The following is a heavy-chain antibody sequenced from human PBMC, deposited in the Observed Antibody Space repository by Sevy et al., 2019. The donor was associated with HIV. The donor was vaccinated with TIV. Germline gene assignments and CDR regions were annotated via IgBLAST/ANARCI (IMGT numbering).Heavy chain of an antibody. V-gene: IGHV3-66*01. D-gene: IGHD3-22*01. J-gene: IGHJ3*02. CDR3: ARRLFDSSGYYYDGHAFDI. Sequence: GGSLRLSCAASGFTVSSNYMSWVRQAPGKGLEWVSVIYSGGSTYYADSVKGRFTISRDNSKNTLYLQMNSLRAEDMAVYYCARRLFDSSGYYYDGHAFDIWGQGTMVTVSS. CDR2: IYSGGST. CDR1: GFTVSSNY.